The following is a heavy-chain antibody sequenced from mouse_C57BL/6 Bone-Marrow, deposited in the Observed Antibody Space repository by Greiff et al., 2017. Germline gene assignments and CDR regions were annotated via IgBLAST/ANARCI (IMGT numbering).Heavy chain of an antibody. CDR2: IDPSDSYT. V-gene: IGHV1-69*01. CDR1: GYTFTSYW. CDR3: ARGIPYYYGSSRYAMDY. J-gene: IGHJ4*01. Sequence: QVQLQQPGAELVMPGASVKLSCKASGYTFTSYWMHWVKQRPGQGLEWIGEIDPSDSYTNYNQQFKGKSTLSVDKSSSTAYRQLSSLTSEDSAVYYCARGIPYYYGSSRYAMDYWGQGTSVTVSS. D-gene: IGHD1-1*01.